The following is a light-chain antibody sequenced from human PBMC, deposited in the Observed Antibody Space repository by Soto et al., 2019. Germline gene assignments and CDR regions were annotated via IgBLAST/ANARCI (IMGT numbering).Light chain of an antibody. J-gene: IGKJ4*01. V-gene: IGKV1D-12*01. Sequence: DIQMTQSPSSVSASVGDRVTITCRASQSINIWLAWYQQKPGKAPRLLIYTTSKLQSAVPSRFGGSGFGTDFTLTISSLQPEDFATYYCLQASSFPLTFGGGTKVEIK. CDR1: QSINIW. CDR2: TTS. CDR3: LQASSFPLT.